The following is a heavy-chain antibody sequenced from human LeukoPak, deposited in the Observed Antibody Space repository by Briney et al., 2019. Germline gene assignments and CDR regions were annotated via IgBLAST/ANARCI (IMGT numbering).Heavy chain of an antibody. D-gene: IGHD3-22*01. CDR3: ARTYYYDTGGAFDI. J-gene: IGHJ3*02. CDR2: ISGSGGST. Sequence: GGSLRLSCAASGFTFSSYAMSWVRQAPGKGLEWVSAISGSGGSTYYADSVKGRFTISRDNAKNSLYLQMNSLRAEDTAVYYCARTYYYDTGGAFDIWGQGTMVTVSS. V-gene: IGHV3-23*01. CDR1: GFTFSSYA.